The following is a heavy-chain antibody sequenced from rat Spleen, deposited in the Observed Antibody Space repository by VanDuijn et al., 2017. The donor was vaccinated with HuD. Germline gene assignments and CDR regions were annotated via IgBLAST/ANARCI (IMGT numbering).Heavy chain of an antibody. J-gene: IGHJ2*01. V-gene: IGHV5-25*01. Sequence: EVQLVESGGGLVQPGRSLKVSCEASGFTFSDYYMAWVRQAPTKGLEWVASISPSGVGTSFRDSVKGRFTLSRDNAKSTLYLQMDSLRSEDTATYYCARHGYNSYFDYWGQGVMVTVSS. CDR3: ARHGYNSYFDY. CDR1: GFTFSDYY. D-gene: IGHD1-9*01. CDR2: ISPSGVGT.